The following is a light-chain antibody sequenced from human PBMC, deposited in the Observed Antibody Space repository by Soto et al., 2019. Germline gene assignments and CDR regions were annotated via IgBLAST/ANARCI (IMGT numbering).Light chain of an antibody. CDR3: SSHTNIDTWV. CDR2: EVS. J-gene: IGLJ3*02. Sequence: QSALTQPASVSGSPGQSITISCTGTRSDVGAYNYVSWYQQYPGKAPKLIIHEVSNRPSGISNRFSGSKSGNTASLTISGLQAEDEADYYCSSHTNIDTWVFGGGTKLPS. CDR1: RSDVGAYNY. V-gene: IGLV2-14*01.